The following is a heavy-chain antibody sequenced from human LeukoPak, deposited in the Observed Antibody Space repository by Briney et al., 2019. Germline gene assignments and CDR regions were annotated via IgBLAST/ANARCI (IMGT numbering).Heavy chain of an antibody. V-gene: IGHV1-8*01. CDR1: GYTFTSYD. J-gene: IGHJ4*02. Sequence: ASVKVSCKASGYTFTSYDINWVRQATGQGLEWMGWMNPNSGNTGYAQKFQGRVTMTRNTSISTAYMELSSLRSEDTAVYYCARGTSPSITMVRGVIITLIRFSAAQPVYYFDYWGQGTLVTVSS. CDR2: MNPNSGNT. D-gene: IGHD3-10*01. CDR3: ARGTSPSITMVRGVIITLIRFSAAQPVYYFDY.